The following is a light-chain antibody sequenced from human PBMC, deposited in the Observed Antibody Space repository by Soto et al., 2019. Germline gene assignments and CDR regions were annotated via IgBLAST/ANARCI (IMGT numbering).Light chain of an antibody. CDR2: DVS. V-gene: IGLV2-11*01. CDR1: SSDVGGYNY. Sequence: QSALTQPRSVSGSPGQSVTISCTGTSSDVGGYNYVSWYQQHPGKAPKLMIYDVSKRPSGVPDPFSGSKSGNTASLTISGPPAEDEADYYCCSYAGNYTRVFGGGTKLTVL. J-gene: IGLJ2*01. CDR3: CSYAGNYTRV.